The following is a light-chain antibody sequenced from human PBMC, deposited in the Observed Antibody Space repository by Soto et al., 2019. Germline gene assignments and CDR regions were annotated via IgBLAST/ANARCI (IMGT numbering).Light chain of an antibody. J-gene: IGKJ4*01. CDR1: QGISSY. Sequence: DIQMTQSPSSLSASVGDRVTITCRASQGISSYFAWYQQKPGKVPKVLIYAASTLQSEVPSRFSGSGSGTDFTLPISSLQPEDVATYYCQKYNSAPPLTFGGGTKVEIK. CDR2: AAS. CDR3: QKYNSAPPLT. V-gene: IGKV1-27*01.